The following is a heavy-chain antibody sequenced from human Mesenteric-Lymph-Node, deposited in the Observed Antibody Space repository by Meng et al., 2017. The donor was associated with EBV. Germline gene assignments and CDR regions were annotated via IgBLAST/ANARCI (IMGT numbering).Heavy chain of an antibody. V-gene: IGHV6-1*01. CDR1: GDSVSSSSPA. CDR3: ARGATSVFDL. J-gene: IGHJ2*01. Sequence: QVQLQQSGPGLVKPSQTLSLTCVISGDSVSSSSPAWTWIRQSPSRGLEWLGRTYYRSKWYNDYAVFVKSRITINPDTSKNQFSLQLNSVTPEDTAVYYCARGATSVFDLWGRGPRVTVYS. CDR2: TYYRSKWYN.